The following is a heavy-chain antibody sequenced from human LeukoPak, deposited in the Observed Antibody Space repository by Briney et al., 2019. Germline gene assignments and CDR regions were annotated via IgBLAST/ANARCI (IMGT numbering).Heavy chain of an antibody. J-gene: IGHJ4*02. Sequence: SETLSLTCTVSGGSISSGDYYWSWIGQPPGKGLEWIGYIYYSGSTYYNPSLKSRVTISVDTSKNQFSLKLSSVTAADTAVYYCARGQKEVLAVDYWGQGTLVTVSS. CDR1: GGSISSGDYY. CDR3: ARGQKEVLAVDY. CDR2: IYYSGST. D-gene: IGHD1-1*01. V-gene: IGHV4-30-4*01.